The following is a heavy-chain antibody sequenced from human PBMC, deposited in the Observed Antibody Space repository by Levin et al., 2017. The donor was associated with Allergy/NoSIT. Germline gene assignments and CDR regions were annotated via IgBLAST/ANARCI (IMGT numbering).Heavy chain of an antibody. Sequence: SETLSLTCTVSGGSISSYYWSWIRQPPGKGLEWIGYIYYSGSTNYNPSLKRRVTISVDTSKNQFSLKLSSVTAAHTAVYYCARASSSWYLENDYWGQGTLVTVSS. D-gene: IGHD6-13*01. CDR2: IYYSGST. CDR1: GGSISSYY. J-gene: IGHJ4*02. CDR3: ARASSSWYLENDY. V-gene: IGHV4-59*01.